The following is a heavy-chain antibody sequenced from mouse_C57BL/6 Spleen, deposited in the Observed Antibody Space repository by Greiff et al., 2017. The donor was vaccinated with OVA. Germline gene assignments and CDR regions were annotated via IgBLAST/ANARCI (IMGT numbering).Heavy chain of an antibody. V-gene: IGHV3-6*01. D-gene: IGHD2-4*01. CDR2: ISYDGSN. CDR3: AREDDYETWFAY. Sequence: EVKLVESGPGLVKPSQSLSLTCSVTGYSITSGYYWNWIRQFPGNKLEWMGYISYDGSNNYNPSLKNRISITRDTSKNQFFLKLNSVTTEDTATYYCAREDDYETWFAYWGQGTLVTVSA. CDR1: GYSITSGYY. J-gene: IGHJ3*01.